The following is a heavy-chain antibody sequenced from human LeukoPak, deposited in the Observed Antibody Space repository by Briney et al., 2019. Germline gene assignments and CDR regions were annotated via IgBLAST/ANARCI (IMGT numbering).Heavy chain of an antibody. J-gene: IGHJ4*02. V-gene: IGHV3-30*18. Sequence: GGSLRLSCAASGFTFSSYGMHWVRQAPGKGLEWVGVISYDGSNKYYADSVKGRFTISRDNSKNTLYLQMNSLRAEDTAVYYCAKEFQGIAVAGDFDYWGQGTLVTVSS. CDR2: ISYDGSNK. CDR1: GFTFSSYG. D-gene: IGHD6-19*01. CDR3: AKEFQGIAVAGDFDY.